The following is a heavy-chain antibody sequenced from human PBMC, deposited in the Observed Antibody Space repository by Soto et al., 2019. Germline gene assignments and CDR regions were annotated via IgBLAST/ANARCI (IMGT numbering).Heavy chain of an antibody. CDR1: GFTFSSYG. J-gene: IGHJ6*02. Sequence: GGSLRLSSAASGFTFSSYGMHWVRQAPGKGLEWVAVISYDGSNKYYADSVKGRFTISRDNSKNTLYLQMNSLRAEDTAVYYCAKDSYDSSGSQNYYYYYGMDVWGQGTTVTVS. CDR2: ISYDGSNK. V-gene: IGHV3-30*18. D-gene: IGHD3-22*01. CDR3: AKDSYDSSGSQNYYYYYGMDV.